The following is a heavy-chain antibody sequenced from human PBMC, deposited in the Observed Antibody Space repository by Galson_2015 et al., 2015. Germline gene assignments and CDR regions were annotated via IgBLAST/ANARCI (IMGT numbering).Heavy chain of an antibody. V-gene: IGHV3-30*18. Sequence: SLRLSCAASGFTFSSYGMHWVRQAPGKGLEWVAVISYDGSNKYYADSVKGRFTISRDNSKNTLYLQMNSLRAEDTAVYYCAKSPISSWAQLDYWGQGLLATVSA. J-gene: IGHJ4*02. CDR3: AKSPISSWAQLDY. D-gene: IGHD1-26*01. CDR1: GFTFSSYG. CDR2: ISYDGSNK.